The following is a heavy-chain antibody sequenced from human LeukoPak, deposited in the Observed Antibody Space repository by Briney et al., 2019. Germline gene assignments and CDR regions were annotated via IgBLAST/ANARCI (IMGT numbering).Heavy chain of an antibody. CDR1: GGSISSYY. D-gene: IGHD5-12*01. CDR3: ARDRQWLRSNWFDP. CDR2: IYYSGST. V-gene: IGHV4-59*01. J-gene: IGHJ5*02. Sequence: PSETLSLTCTVSGGSISSYYWSWIRQPPGKGLEWIRYIYYSGSTNYNPSLKSRVTISVDTSKNQFSLKLSSVTAADTAVYYCARDRQWLRSNWFDPWDQGTLVTVSS.